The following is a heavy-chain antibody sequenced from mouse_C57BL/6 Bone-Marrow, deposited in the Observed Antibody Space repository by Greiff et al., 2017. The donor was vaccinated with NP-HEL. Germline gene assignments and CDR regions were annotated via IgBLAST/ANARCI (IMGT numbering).Heavy chain of an antibody. CDR3: AIYYGYDEGSYYAMDY. V-gene: IGHV1-55*01. Sequence: VKLQQSGAELVKPGASVKMSCKASGYTFTSYWITWVKQRPGQGLEWIGDIYPGSGSTNYNEKFKSKATLTVDTSSSTAYMQLSSLTSEDSAVYYCAIYYGYDEGSYYAMDYWGQGTSVTVSS. D-gene: IGHD2-2*01. J-gene: IGHJ4*01. CDR1: GYTFTSYW. CDR2: IYPGSGST.